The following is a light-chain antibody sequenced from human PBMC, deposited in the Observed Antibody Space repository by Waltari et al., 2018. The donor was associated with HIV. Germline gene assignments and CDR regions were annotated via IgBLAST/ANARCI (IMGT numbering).Light chain of an antibody. CDR2: DDT. V-gene: IGLV3-21*02. J-gene: IGLJ3*02. CDR3: QVLEVIGDHRV. Sequence: YVLTQAPSVSVAPGQTARITCGGYNVGSKTVHWYQHKPGQAPVLVVYDDTDRPSGIPERFSASNSGNTATLTISGVVAGDEADYYCQVLEVIGDHRVFGGGTKLTVL. CDR1: NVGSKT.